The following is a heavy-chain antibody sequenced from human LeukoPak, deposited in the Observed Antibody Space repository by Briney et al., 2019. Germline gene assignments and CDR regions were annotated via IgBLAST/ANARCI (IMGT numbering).Heavy chain of an antibody. Sequence: SVKVSCKASGGTFSSYTISWVRQAPGQGLEWMGRIIPILGIANYAQKFQGRVTITADKSTSTAYMELSSLRSEDTAVYYCASPCSGGSCMGYFDYWGQGTLVTVSS. CDR1: GGTFSSYT. CDR2: IIPILGIA. CDR3: ASPCSGGSCMGYFDY. D-gene: IGHD2-15*01. J-gene: IGHJ4*02. V-gene: IGHV1-69*02.